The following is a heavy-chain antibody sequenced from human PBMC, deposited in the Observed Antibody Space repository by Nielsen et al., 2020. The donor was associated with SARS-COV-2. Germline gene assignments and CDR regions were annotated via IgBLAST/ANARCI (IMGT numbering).Heavy chain of an antibody. J-gene: IGHJ5*02. D-gene: IGHD6-19*01. V-gene: IGHV4-61*01. CDR3: ARSPEGGWYFYFDP. CDR2: IFYRGNT. CDR1: GGSIGTGSHY. Sequence: SETLSLTCIVSGGSIGTGSHYWSWIRQPPGKGLEWIGYIFYRGNTNYNPSLKSRVTISVDTSKNQFSLKVNSVTAADTAMYYCARSPEGGWYFYFDPWGQGTLVTVSS.